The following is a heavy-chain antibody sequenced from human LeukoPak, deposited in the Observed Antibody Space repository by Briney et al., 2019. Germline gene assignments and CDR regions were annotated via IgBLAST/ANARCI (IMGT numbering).Heavy chain of an antibody. J-gene: IGHJ4*02. CDR1: GFTFSSYS. CDR2: ISSSSSTI. CDR3: ARDPTVGATPGYFDY. Sequence: PGGSLRLSCAASGFTFSSYSMNWVRQAPGKGLEWVSYISSSSSTIYYADSVKGRFTISRDNAKNSLYLQMNSLRAEDTAVYYCARDPTVGATPGYFDYWGQGTLVTVSS. V-gene: IGHV3-48*01. D-gene: IGHD1-26*01.